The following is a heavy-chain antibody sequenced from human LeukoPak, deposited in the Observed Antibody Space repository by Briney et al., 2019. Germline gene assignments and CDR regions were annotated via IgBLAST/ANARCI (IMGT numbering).Heavy chain of an antibody. CDR3: ARVERLFPDY. V-gene: IGHV4-38-2*01. CDR2: IYHSGST. Sequence: PSETLSLTCAVPGYSISSGYYWGWIRQPPGKGLEWIGSIYHSGSTYYNPSLKSRVTISVDTSKNQFSLKLSSVTAADTAVYYCARVERLFPDYWGQGTLVTVSS. J-gene: IGHJ4*02. CDR1: GYSISSGYY. D-gene: IGHD1-1*01.